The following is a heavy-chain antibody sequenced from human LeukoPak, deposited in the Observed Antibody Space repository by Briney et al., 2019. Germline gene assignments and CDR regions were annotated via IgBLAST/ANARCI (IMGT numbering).Heavy chain of an antibody. Sequence: GGSLRLSCAASGFTFSSYWMSWVRQAPGKGLEWVAVISYDGSNKYYADSVKGRFTISRDNSKNTLYLQMNSLRAEDTAVYYCAKDPPRGYFDWLLFGGMDVWGKGTTVTVSS. CDR3: AKDPPRGYFDWLLFGGMDV. J-gene: IGHJ6*04. CDR2: ISYDGSNK. V-gene: IGHV3-30*18. CDR1: GFTFSSYW. D-gene: IGHD3-9*01.